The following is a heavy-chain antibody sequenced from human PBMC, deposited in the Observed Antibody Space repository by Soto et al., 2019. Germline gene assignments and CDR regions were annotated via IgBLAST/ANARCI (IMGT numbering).Heavy chain of an antibody. V-gene: IGHV4-61*01. CDR3: ARDFAYFDS. Sequence: ETLSLTCTVSGGSFKSGSYSWSRIRQPPGKGLEWIGYVYHTGRTSYDPSLKSRVSISMDTSKNQFSLNLDSVTAADTAVYFCARDFAYFDSWGQGTLVTVSS. CDR1: GGSFKSGSYS. CDR2: VYHTGRT. D-gene: IGHD3-3*01. J-gene: IGHJ4*02.